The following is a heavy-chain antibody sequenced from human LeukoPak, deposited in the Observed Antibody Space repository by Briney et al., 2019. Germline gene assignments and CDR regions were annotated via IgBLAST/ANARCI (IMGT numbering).Heavy chain of an antibody. D-gene: IGHD2-2*01. Sequence: GESLKISCKGSGYSFTNYGIGWVRQTPGKGLEWMGTIYPGDSDTRYNPSFQGQVTFSVDKSISTAYLQWSGLKASDTAMYYCATRSSLQEFFDYWGQGTLVTVAS. V-gene: IGHV5-51*01. J-gene: IGHJ4*02. CDR1: GYSFTNYG. CDR3: ATRSSLQEFFDY. CDR2: IYPGDSDT.